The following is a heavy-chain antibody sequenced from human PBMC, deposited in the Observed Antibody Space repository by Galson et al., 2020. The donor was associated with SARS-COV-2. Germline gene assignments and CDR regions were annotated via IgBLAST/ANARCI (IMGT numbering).Heavy chain of an antibody. CDR3: ARSDSPLSGYAKRGGFDY. J-gene: IGHJ4*02. D-gene: IGHD5-12*01. Sequence: SETLSLTCNVSAYSVSSGYYWGWIRQSPGKGLEWIGSIYHSGRTHYNQSLRSRVTISIDPSKNQFSLKLTTMAAADTAFYYCARSDSPLSGYAKRGGFDYWGPGTLVTVSS. CDR1: AYSVSSGYY. V-gene: IGHV4-38-2*02. CDR2: IYHSGRT.